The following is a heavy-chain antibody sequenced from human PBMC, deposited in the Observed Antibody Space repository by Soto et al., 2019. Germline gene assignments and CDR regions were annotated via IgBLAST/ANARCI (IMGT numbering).Heavy chain of an antibody. D-gene: IGHD3-22*01. V-gene: IGHV3-53*01. CDR1: GFTVSSNY. J-gene: IGHJ4*02. Sequence: PGGSLRLSCAAPGFTVSSNYMSWVRQAPGKGLEWVSVIYSGGSTYYADSVKGRFTISRDNSKNTLYLQMNSLRAEDTAVYYCARDLSSGYFDYWGQGTLVTVSS. CDR3: ARDLSSGYFDY. CDR2: IYSGGST.